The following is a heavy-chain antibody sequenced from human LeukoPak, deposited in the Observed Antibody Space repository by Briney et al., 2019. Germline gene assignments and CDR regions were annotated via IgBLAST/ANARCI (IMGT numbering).Heavy chain of an antibody. V-gene: IGHV1-46*01. CDR2: INPSGGST. Sequence: ASVNVSSTASGYTFTIYYMHWVRQTPGQGLEWMGIINPSGGSTSYAQKFQGRVTMTRDTSASTVYMELSSLRSEDTAIYYCARIRDGYNDAYDIWGQGTVVTVPS. D-gene: IGHD5-24*01. CDR3: ARIRDGYNDAYDI. CDR1: GYTFTIYY. J-gene: IGHJ3*02.